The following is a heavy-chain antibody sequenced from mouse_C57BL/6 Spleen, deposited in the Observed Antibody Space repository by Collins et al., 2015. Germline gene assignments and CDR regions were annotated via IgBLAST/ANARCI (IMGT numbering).Heavy chain of an antibody. D-gene: IGHD4-1*02. V-gene: IGHV2-9-1*01. CDR1: GFSLTSYA. CDR2: IWTGGGT. J-gene: IGHJ4*01. Sequence: YMGCTVSGFSLTSYAISWVRQPPGKGLEWLGVIWTGGGTNYNSALKSRLSISKDNSKSQVFLKMNSLQTDDTARYYCARNRLNWEAMDYWGQGTSVTVSS. CDR3: ARNRLNWEAMDY.